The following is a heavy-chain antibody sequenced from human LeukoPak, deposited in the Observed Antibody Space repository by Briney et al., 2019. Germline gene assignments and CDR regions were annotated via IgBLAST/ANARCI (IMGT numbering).Heavy chain of an antibody. CDR2: IYYSGST. D-gene: IGHD3-22*01. Sequence: KASETLSLTCTVSGGSISSYYWSWIRQPPGKGLEWIGYIYYSGSTNYNPSLKSRVTISVDTSKNQFSLKLSSVTAADTAVYYCARLYYDSSSYYYYFDYWGQGTLVTVSS. J-gene: IGHJ4*02. CDR1: GGSISSYY. V-gene: IGHV4-59*01. CDR3: ARLYYDSSSYYYYFDY.